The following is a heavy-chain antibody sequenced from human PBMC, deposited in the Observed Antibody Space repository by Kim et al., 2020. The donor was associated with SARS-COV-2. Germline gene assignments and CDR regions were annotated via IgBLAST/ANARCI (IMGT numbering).Heavy chain of an antibody. Sequence: KVRVTISVDTSKNQFSLKPSSVTAADTAVYYCARRGLGYCSGGSCYSGFDYWGQGTLVTVSS. J-gene: IGHJ4*02. V-gene: IGHV4-59*08. D-gene: IGHD2-15*01. CDR3: ARRGLGYCSGGSCYSGFDY.